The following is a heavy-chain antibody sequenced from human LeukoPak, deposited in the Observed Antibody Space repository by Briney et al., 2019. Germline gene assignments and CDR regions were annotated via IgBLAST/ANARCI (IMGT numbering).Heavy chain of an antibody. CDR1: GGSISSYY. J-gene: IGHJ4*02. V-gene: IGHV4-4*07. CDR2: IDISGSS. Sequence: AETLSLTCTVSGGSISSYYWSWIRQPPGRGLEWIGRIDISGSSNYNTSLKSRVRLSVDTSKNQVSLKVSSVTAADAAVYYCARDVAGYSTGWYFFDHWGQGILVTVSS. CDR3: ARDVAGYSTGWYFFDH. D-gene: IGHD6-19*01.